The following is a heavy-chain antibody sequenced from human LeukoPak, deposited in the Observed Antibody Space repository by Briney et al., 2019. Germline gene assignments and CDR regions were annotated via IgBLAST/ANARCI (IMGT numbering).Heavy chain of an antibody. V-gene: IGHV4-59*01. Sequence: SETLSLTCTVSGGSISSYYWSWIRQPPGKGLEWIGYIYYSGSTNYNPSLKSRVTISVDTSKNQFSLKLSSVTAADTAVYYCARSPGTVAVAPIDYWGQGTLVTVSS. J-gene: IGHJ4*02. CDR3: ARSPGTVAVAPIDY. CDR1: GGSISSYY. D-gene: IGHD6-19*01. CDR2: IYYSGST.